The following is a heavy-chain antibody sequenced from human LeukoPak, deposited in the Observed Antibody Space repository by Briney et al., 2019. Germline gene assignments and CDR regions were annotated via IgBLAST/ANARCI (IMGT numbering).Heavy chain of an antibody. Sequence: GGSLRLSCAAPGFTFSSYAMSWVRQAPGKGLEWVSAISGSGGSTYYADSVKGRFTISRDNSKNTLYLQMNSLRAEDTAVYYCAKSPQPNYYGEEDYFDYWGQGTLVTVSS. D-gene: IGHD3-10*01. CDR3: AKSPQPNYYGEEDYFDY. V-gene: IGHV3-23*01. CDR2: ISGSGGST. CDR1: GFTFSSYA. J-gene: IGHJ4*02.